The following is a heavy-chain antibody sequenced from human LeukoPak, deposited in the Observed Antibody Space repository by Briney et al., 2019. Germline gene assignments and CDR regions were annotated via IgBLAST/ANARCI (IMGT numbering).Heavy chain of an antibody. D-gene: IGHD6-13*01. Sequence: GGSLRLSCAASGFTFSSYAMSWVRQAPGKGLEWVSTISGSGGSTYYADSVKGRFTISGDNSKNTLYPQMNSLRAEDTAVYYCSLSGYSSSWYSGDAFDIWGQGTMVTVSS. CDR2: ISGSGGST. V-gene: IGHV3-23*01. J-gene: IGHJ3*02. CDR3: SLSGYSSSWYSGDAFDI. CDR1: GFTFSSYA.